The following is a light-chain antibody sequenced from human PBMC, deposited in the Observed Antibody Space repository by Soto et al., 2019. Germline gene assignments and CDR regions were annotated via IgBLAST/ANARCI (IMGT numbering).Light chain of an antibody. V-gene: IGKV2-28*01. Sequence: EIVMSQSPPSLSVTPGEPASISCMSSQSLLHSNGFQYLDWYLQKPGQSPQLLIYLGFNRASGVPDRFSGSGSGTDFTLKISRVEAEDVGIYVCMQPLEAPWTFGQGTKVDIK. J-gene: IGKJ1*01. CDR1: QSLLHSNGFQY. CDR2: LGF. CDR3: MQPLEAPWT.